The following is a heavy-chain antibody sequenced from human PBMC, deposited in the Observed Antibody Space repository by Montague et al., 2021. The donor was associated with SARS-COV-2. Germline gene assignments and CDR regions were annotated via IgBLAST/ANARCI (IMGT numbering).Heavy chain of an antibody. CDR1: VGSSVSSIYY. CDR3: AKVAGSHDTFDI. J-gene: IGHJ3*02. CDR2: SYHSGTT. D-gene: IGHD6-19*01. V-gene: IGHV4-39*07. Sequence: SETLSLTCTVSVGSSVSSIYYWGGVRQPPGKGLEWIGSSYHSGTTYYNPSLKSRVTISVDTSKNQFSLNLSSVTAADTAVYYCAKVAGSHDTFDIWGRGTMVTVSS.